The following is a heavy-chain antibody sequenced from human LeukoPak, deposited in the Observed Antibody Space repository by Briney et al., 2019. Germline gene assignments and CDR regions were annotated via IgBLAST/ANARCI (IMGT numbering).Heavy chain of an antibody. J-gene: IGHJ4*02. CDR2: IRYDGSNK. D-gene: IGHD4-11*01. V-gene: IGHV3-30*02. CDR3: AKHLGRATVTKGDIY. Sequence: GGSLRLSCAASGFTFDNYGMHWVRQAPGKGLEWVAFIRYDGSNKYYADSVKGRFTISRDDFKNTLYLQMNSLRAEDTAVYYCAKHLGRATVTKGDIYWGQGTLVTVSS. CDR1: GFTFDNYG.